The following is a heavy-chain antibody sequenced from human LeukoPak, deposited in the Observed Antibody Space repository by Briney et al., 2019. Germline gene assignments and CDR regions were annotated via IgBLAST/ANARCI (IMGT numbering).Heavy chain of an antibody. CDR3: AKGYDILTGYYNTPLSTNFDY. D-gene: IGHD3-9*01. V-gene: IGHV3-23*01. Sequence: GGSLRLSCAASGFTFSSYAMSWVRQAPGKGLEWVSAISGSGGSTYYADSAKGRFTISRDNSKNTLYLQMNSLRAEDTAVYYCAKGYDILTGYYNTPLSTNFDYWGQGTLVTVSS. CDR1: GFTFSSYA. CDR2: ISGSGGST. J-gene: IGHJ4*02.